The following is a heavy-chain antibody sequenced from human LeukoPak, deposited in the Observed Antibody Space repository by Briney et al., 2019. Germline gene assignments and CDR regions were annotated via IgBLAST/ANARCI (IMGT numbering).Heavy chain of an antibody. V-gene: IGHV4-34*01. Sequence: PSETLSLTCAVYGESFSGYYRSWIRQPPGRGLEWIGEINHSGSTNYNPSLKSRVTISVDTSKNQFSLMLSSVTAADTAVYYCARGPATTGNSCYVYYWGQGTLATVSS. CDR1: GESFSGYY. D-gene: IGHD2-2*01. CDR3: ARGPATTGNSCYVYY. J-gene: IGHJ4*02. CDR2: INHSGST.